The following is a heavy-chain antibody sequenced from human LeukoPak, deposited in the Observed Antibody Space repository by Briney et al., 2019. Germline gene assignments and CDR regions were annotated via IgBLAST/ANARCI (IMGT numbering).Heavy chain of an antibody. CDR3: ARSLSDYYDSSGYYYDY. Sequence: GGSLRLSCAASGFTFSTYSMNWVRQAPGKGLEWISYITSSSGAMYYADSVKGRFTISRDNAKNSLYLQMNSLRADDTAVYYCARSLSDYYDSSGYYYDYWGQGTLVTVSS. D-gene: IGHD3-22*01. J-gene: IGHJ4*02. CDR2: ITSSSGAM. CDR1: GFTFSTYS. V-gene: IGHV3-48*01.